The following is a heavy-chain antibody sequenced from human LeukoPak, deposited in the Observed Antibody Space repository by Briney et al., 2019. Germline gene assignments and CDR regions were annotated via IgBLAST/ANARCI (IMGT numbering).Heavy chain of an antibody. V-gene: IGHV3-30*18. CDR1: GFTFSSYG. CDR3: AKTMGAIDHDY. D-gene: IGHD1-26*01. Sequence: GGSLRLSCAASGFTFSSYGMHWVRQAPGKGLEWVAVISYDGSNKYYADSVKGRFTISRDNSKNTLYLQMNSLRAEDTAVYYCAKTMGAIDHDYWGQGTLVTVSS. J-gene: IGHJ4*02. CDR2: ISYDGSNK.